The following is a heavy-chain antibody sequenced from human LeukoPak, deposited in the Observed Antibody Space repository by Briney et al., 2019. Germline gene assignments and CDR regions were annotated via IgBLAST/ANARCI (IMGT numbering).Heavy chain of an antibody. V-gene: IGHV3-11*01. CDR2: ISSVRFVI. Sequence: GGSLRLSCEASGFTFSDYYMSWVRQAPGKGLEWISHISSVRFVIDYGESVKGRTIISRDNAKNSLYLQMYSLTAEDTAVYYCARVRDTILPYYFDYWGQGILVTLST. J-gene: IGHJ4*02. D-gene: IGHD3-3*01. CDR1: GFTFSDYY. CDR3: ARVRDTILPYYFDY.